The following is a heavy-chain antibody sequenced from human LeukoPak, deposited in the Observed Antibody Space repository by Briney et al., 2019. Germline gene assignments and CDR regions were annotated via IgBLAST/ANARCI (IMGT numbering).Heavy chain of an antibody. Sequence: PLETLSLTCAAYGGSFSGYYWSWIRQPPGKGLEWIGEINHSGSTNYNPFLRSRVNISVDTSKNQFSVKLSSVTDADTAVYYGARGGVHGGARYQLLSGGLRYWGQGTLVTVSS. V-gene: IGHV4-34*01. CDR3: ARGGVHGGARYQLLSGGLRY. CDR1: GGSFSGYY. CDR2: INHSGST. D-gene: IGHD2-2*01. J-gene: IGHJ4*02.